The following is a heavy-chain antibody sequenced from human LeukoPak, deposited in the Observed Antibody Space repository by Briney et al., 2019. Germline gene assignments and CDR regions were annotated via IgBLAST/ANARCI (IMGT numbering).Heavy chain of an antibody. CDR3: ATVVPDDYGIDY. CDR2: FDPEDGET. Sequence: ASAKASCKVSGYTLTELSMHWVRQAPGKGLEWMGGFDPEDGETIYAQKFQGRVTMTEDTSTDTAYMELSSLRSEDTAVYYCATVVPDDYGIDYWGQGTLVTVSS. J-gene: IGHJ4*02. V-gene: IGHV1-24*01. D-gene: IGHD4-17*01. CDR1: GYTLTELS.